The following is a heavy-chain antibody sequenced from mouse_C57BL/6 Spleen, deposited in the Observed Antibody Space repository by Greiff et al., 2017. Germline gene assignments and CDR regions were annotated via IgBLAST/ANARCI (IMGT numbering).Heavy chain of an antibody. Sequence: QVQLQQSGAELVRPGTSVKVSCKASGYAFTNYLIEWVKQRPGQGLEWIGVINPGSGGTNYNEKFKGKATLTADKSSSTAYMQLSSLTSEDSAVYFCARTDDYFYAMGYWGQGTSVTVSS. D-gene: IGHD2-4*01. CDR1: GYAFTNYL. CDR2: INPGSGGT. CDR3: ARTDDYFYAMGY. J-gene: IGHJ4*01. V-gene: IGHV1-54*01.